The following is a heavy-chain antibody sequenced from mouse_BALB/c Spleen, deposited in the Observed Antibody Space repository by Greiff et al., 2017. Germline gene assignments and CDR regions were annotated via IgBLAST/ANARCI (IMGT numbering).Heavy chain of an antibody. CDR1: GYTFTSYW. Sequence: VQLQESGAELAKPGASVKMSCKASGYTFTSYWMHWVKQRPGQGLEWIGYINPSTGYTEYNQKFKDKATLTADKSSSTAYMQLSSLTSEDSAVYYCAPYGNYGGAMDYWGQGTSVTVSS. CDR3: APYGNYGGAMDY. J-gene: IGHJ4*01. V-gene: IGHV1-7*01. D-gene: IGHD2-1*01. CDR2: INPSTGYT.